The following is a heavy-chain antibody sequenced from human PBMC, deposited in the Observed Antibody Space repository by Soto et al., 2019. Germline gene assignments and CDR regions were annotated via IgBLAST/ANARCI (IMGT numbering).Heavy chain of an antibody. CDR2: IYYSGTT. V-gene: IGHV4-39*01. CDR3: ASGVWQLVATRHDY. CDR1: GGSISSSTYY. J-gene: IGHJ4*02. Sequence: PSETLSLTCTVSGGSISSSTYYWGWIRQPPGKGLEWIGSIYYSGTTYNNPSLKSRVTISVDTSKNQFSLKLTSVTAADTAVYFCASGVWQLVATRHDYWGQGTLVT. D-gene: IGHD6-6*01.